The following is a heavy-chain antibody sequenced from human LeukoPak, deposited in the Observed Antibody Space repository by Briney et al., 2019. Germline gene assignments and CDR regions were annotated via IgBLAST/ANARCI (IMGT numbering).Heavy chain of an antibody. V-gene: IGHV3-20*04. CDR3: ARGSGSCLHHYYYYMDV. CDR1: GFTFDDYG. CDR2: INWNGGST. D-gene: IGHD3-10*01. Sequence: GGSLRLSCAASGFTFDDYGMSWVRQAPGKGLEWVSGINWNGGSTGYADSVKGRFTISRDNAKNSLYLQMNSLRAEDTALYYCARGSGSCLHHYYYYMDVWGKGTTVTVSS. J-gene: IGHJ6*03.